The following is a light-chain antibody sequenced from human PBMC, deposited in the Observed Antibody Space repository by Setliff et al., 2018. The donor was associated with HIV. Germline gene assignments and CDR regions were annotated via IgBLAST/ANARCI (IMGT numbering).Light chain of an antibody. Sequence: QSALTQPASVSGSPGQSITISCTGTSSDVGYYNYVSWYQQHPGKAPKLMIYEVSNRPSGVSNRFSGSKSGNTASLTISGLQAEDEADYYCSSYTITTRDVFGTGTKVTVL. CDR3: SSYTITTRDV. CDR2: EVS. CDR1: SSDVGYYNY. J-gene: IGLJ1*01. V-gene: IGLV2-14*01.